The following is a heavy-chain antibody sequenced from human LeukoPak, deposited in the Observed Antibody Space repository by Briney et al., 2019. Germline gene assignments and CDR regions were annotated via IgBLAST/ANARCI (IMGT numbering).Heavy chain of an antibody. CDR3: ARDPYSGSYGNYYYYFMDV. D-gene: IGHD1-26*01. CDR2: IRPDGSEE. J-gene: IGHJ6*03. V-gene: IGHV3-7*01. CDR1: GFTFSSYW. Sequence: GGSLRLSCAASGFTFSSYWMSWVRQTPGKGLEWVANIRPDGSEEQYVDSTKGRFSISRDNAKNSLYLQMNSLRAEDTAVYYCARDPYSGSYGNYYYYFMDVWGKGTTVTISS.